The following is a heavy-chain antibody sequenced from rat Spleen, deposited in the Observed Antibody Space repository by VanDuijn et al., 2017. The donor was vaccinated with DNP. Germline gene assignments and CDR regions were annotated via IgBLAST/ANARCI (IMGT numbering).Heavy chain of an antibody. V-gene: IGHV2S12*01. CDR2: ISNGGST. J-gene: IGHJ2*01. CDR1: GFSLACYG. Sequence: QVQLTESGPGLVQPSQTLSLTCTVSGFSLACYGVSWVRQPPGKGLEWIAAISNGGSTYYNSALKSRLSISRDTSKSQVFLKMNSLQTEDTAIYFCTREGAYFDYWGQGVMVTVSS. CDR3: TREGAYFDY. D-gene: IGHD1-11*01.